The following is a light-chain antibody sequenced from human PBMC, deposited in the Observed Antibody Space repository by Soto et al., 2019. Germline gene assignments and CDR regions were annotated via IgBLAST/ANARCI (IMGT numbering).Light chain of an antibody. Sequence: SVWTQSPGTLSLSPGERATLSCRATQSVTNNYFAWYQQKPGQSPRLLIYGVSSRATDIPDRFSGSGSATDFTLTISRLEPEDFVVYYCQQYSSLPHTFGQGTKLEVK. CDR2: GVS. CDR3: QQYSSLPHT. CDR1: QSVTNNY. J-gene: IGKJ2*01. V-gene: IGKV3-20*01.